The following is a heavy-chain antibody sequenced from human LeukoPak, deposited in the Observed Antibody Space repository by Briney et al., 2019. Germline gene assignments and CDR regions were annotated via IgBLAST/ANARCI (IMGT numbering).Heavy chain of an antibody. D-gene: IGHD6-13*01. CDR3: AREGIAAAGTAGSYFDY. Sequence: RPSETLSLTCTVSGGSISSYYWSWIRQPPGKGLEWIGYIYYSGSTNYNPSLKSRVTISVDTSKNQFSLKLSSVTAADTAVYYCAREGIAAAGTAGSYFDYWGQGTLVTVSP. CDR2: IYYSGST. J-gene: IGHJ4*02. V-gene: IGHV4-59*01. CDR1: GGSISSYY.